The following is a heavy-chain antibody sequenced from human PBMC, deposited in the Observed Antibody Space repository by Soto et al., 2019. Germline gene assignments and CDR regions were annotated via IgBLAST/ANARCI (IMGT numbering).Heavy chain of an antibody. D-gene: IGHD4-4*01. Sequence: LQLQESGPGLVKPSQTLSLTCTVSAGSISSGGYYWSWIRQHPGKGLEWIGYIYYSGSPYYNPSLKSRVTIAVDPSKTQLSLKLSSVTAADTAVYYCARATLHPDSWGQGTLVSVSS. V-gene: IGHV4-31*03. J-gene: IGHJ4*02. CDR2: IYYSGSP. CDR1: AGSISSGGYY. CDR3: ARATLHPDS.